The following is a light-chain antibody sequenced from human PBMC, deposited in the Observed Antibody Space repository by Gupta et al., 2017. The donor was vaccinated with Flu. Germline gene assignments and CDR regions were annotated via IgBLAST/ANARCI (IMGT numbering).Light chain of an antibody. Sequence: TQPPSLSAAPRQLTTIACTGSPSDIGAGYDVHWYQHLPGSAPKLLIFDGSSRPSGVPDRFSGSKSGTSASLAITGLQPEDEADYYCQSYATILSGPIFGGGTKLTVL. CDR2: DGS. J-gene: IGLJ2*01. CDR3: QSYATILSGPI. CDR1: PSDIGAGYD. V-gene: IGLV1-40*01.